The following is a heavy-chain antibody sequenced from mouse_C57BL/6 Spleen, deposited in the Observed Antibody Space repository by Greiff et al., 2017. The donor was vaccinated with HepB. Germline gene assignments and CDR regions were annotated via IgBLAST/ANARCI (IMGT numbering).Heavy chain of an antibody. CDR1: GYTFTDYN. Sequence: EVQLQQSGPELVKPGASVKIPCKASGYTFTDYNMDWVKQSHGKSLEWIGDINPNNGGNIYNQKFKGKATLTVDKSSSTAYMELRSLTSEDTAVYYCARRGSTMVTPWFAYWGQGTLVTVSA. J-gene: IGHJ3*01. V-gene: IGHV1-18*01. CDR3: ARRGSTMVTPWFAY. CDR2: INPNNGGN. D-gene: IGHD2-2*01.